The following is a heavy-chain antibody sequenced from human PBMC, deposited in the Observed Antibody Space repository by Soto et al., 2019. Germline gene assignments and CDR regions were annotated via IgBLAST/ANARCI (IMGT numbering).Heavy chain of an antibody. V-gene: IGHV1-69*06. J-gene: IGHJ3*02. CDR1: GGTFSSYA. CDR2: MIAIFGTA. CDR3: ASQSGDAFDI. D-gene: IGHD6-25*01. Sequence: GASVKVSCKASGGTFSSYAISWVRQAPGEGLEWMGGMIAIFGTANYAQKFQGTVTITADKSTSTAYMELSSLSSEDPAVYSCASQSGDAFDIWGQGTMVTVSS.